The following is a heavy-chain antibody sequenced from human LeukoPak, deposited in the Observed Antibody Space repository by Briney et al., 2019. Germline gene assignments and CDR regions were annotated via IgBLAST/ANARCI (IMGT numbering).Heavy chain of an antibody. D-gene: IGHD3-3*01. J-gene: IGHJ4*02. V-gene: IGHV3-21*01. CDR2: ISSTSSYI. CDR3: ARDLTVAQECYFDY. Sequence: GGSLRLSCAASGFTFSSYAMSWVRQAPGKGLEWVSSISSTSSYIYYADSVKGRFTISRDNAKNSLYLQMNSLRAEDTAVYYCARDLTVAQECYFDYWGQGTLVTVSS. CDR1: GFTFSSYA.